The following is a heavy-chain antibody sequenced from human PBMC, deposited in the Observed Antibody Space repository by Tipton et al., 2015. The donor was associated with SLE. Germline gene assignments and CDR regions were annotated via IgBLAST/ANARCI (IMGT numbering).Heavy chain of an antibody. J-gene: IGHJ3*02. CDR3: ASRPGAAAGLDAFDI. CDR1: GGSISSSSYY. D-gene: IGHD6-13*01. V-gene: IGHV4-39*07. Sequence: TLSLTCTVSGGSISSSSYYWGWIRQPPGKGLEWIGSIYYSGSTYYNPSLKSRVTKSVDTSKNQFSLKLSSVTAADTAVYYCASRPGAAAGLDAFDIRGQGTMVTVSS. CDR2: IYYSGST.